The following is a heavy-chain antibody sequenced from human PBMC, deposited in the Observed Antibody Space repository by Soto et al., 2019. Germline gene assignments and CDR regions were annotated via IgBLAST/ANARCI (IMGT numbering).Heavy chain of an antibody. D-gene: IGHD5-12*01. V-gene: IGHV1-69*08. CDR2: IIPILGIA. Sequence: QVQLVQSGAEVKKPGSSVKVSCKASGGTFSSYTISWVRQAPGQGLEWMGRIIPILGIANYAQKFQGRVTMTADKSTSTAYMELSSLRSEDTAVYYCARDGAGRDGYNYAAFDYWGQGTLVTVSS. J-gene: IGHJ4*02. CDR3: ARDGAGRDGYNYAAFDY. CDR1: GGTFSSYT.